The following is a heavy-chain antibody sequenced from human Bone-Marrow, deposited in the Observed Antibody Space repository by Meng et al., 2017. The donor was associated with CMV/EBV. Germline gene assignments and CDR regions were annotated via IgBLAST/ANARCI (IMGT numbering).Heavy chain of an antibody. CDR2: ISWNSGSI. Sequence: GGSLRLSCAASGFTFDDYAMHWVRQAPGKGLEWVSGISWNSGSIGYADSVKGRFTVSRDNTNNTLFLQMNSLRAEDTAIYYCARVAEVRFLDYRFDPWGQGTLVTVSS. CDR3: ARVAEVRFLDYRFDP. V-gene: IGHV3-9*01. D-gene: IGHD3-3*01. J-gene: IGHJ5*02. CDR1: GFTFDDYA.